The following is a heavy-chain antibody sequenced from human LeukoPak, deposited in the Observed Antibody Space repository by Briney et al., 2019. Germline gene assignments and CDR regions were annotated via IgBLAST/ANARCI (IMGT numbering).Heavy chain of an antibody. D-gene: IGHD2/OR15-2a*01. CDR3: AQKAPFSPGYSQH. Sequence: SETLSLTCTVSGGSITSYYCTWIRQPPGKGLEWIGYIYHSGTTNYNPSLKSRVTISVDTSKNQFSLKLSSVTPADTAVYYCAQKAPFSPGYSQHWGQGTLVTVSS. V-gene: IGHV4-59*01. CDR2: IYHSGTT. CDR1: GGSITSYY. J-gene: IGHJ1*01.